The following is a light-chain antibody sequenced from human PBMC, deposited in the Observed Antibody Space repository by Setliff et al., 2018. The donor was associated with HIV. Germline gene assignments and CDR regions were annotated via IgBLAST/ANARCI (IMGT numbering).Light chain of an antibody. CDR1: QYISFW. V-gene: IGKV1-5*03. CDR2: KVS. J-gene: IGKJ2*01. CDR3: QQYYSQSYT. Sequence: DIQMTQSPSTLSASVGDRVTITCRASQYISFWLAWFQQKPGKAPKLLIYKVSNLESGVPSRFSGSGSGTEFTLTISSLQPDDFATYYCQQYYSQSYTFGQGTKVDIK.